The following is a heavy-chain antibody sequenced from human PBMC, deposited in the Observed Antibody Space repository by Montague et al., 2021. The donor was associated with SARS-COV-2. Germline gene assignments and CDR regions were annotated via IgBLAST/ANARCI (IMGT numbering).Heavy chain of an antibody. CDR3: ARTSNPPFPVDS. V-gene: IGHV4-4*07. CDR2: VTSRGTT. D-gene: IGHD2/OR15-2a*01. Sequence: SETLSLTCAVSGGSITGFSWSWVRQPAGKGLGWIGFVTSRGTTYYSPSLRGRVTMSVDTSNNHFSLKLNSVTAADTAIYYCARTSNPPFPVDSWGQGTLVTVSS. CDR1: GGSITGFS. J-gene: IGHJ4*02.